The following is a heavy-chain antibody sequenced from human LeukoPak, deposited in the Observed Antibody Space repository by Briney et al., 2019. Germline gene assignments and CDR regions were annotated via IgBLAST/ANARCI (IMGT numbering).Heavy chain of an antibody. V-gene: IGHV3-30*04. CDR3: ARYYGSGSYYPNWFDP. CDR1: GFTFSSYA. Sequence: GGSLRLSCAASGFTFSSYAMHWVRQAPGKGLEWVAVISYDGSNKYYADSVKGRFTISRDNSKNTLYLQMNSLRAEDTAVYYCARYYGSGSYYPNWFDPWGQGTLVTVSS. CDR2: ISYDGSNK. D-gene: IGHD3-10*01. J-gene: IGHJ5*02.